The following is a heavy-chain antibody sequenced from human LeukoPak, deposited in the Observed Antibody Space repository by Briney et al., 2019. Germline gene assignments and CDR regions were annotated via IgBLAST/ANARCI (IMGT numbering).Heavy chain of an antibody. D-gene: IGHD3-10*01. J-gene: IGHJ4*02. CDR1: GGSISSGGYS. V-gene: IGHV4-30-2*01. Sequence: SETLSLTCAVSGGSISSGGYSWSWIRQPPGKGLEWIGYIYHSGSTYYNPSLKSRVTISVDRSKNQFYLKLSSVTAADTAVYYCARVPQYYYGSGSYYNAFDYWGQGTLVTVSS. CDR3: ARVPQYYYGSGSYYNAFDY. CDR2: IYHSGST.